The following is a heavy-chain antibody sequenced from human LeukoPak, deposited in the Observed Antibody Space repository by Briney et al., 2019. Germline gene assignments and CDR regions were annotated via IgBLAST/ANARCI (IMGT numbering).Heavy chain of an antibody. CDR1: GGTFSSYA. CDR3: ARGEMATPLFDY. V-gene: IGHV1-69*13. Sequence: GASVKVSCKASGGTFSSYAISWVRQAPGQGLEWMGGIIPIFGTANYAQKFQGRVTITADESTSTAYMELSSLRSEDTAVYYCARGEMATPLFDYWGQGTLVTVSS. D-gene: IGHD5-24*01. J-gene: IGHJ4*02. CDR2: IIPIFGTA.